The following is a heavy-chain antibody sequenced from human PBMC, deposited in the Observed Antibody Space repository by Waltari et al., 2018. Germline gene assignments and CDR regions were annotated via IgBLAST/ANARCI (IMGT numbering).Heavy chain of an antibody. CDR2: IQNTGHMI. Sequence: EVRLLDSGGRLVQPGGSLRLSCIASGCNFGVYGLPWLRQAPGGGLEWVSYIQNTGHMIYYADSVKGRFTISRDNAQNSVYLQMNSLRAEDTAVYYCARGCGGYCSSGEYYFDQWGQGTLVTVSS. V-gene: IGHV3-48*01. CDR1: GCNFGVYG. J-gene: IGHJ4*02. CDR3: ARGCGGYCSSGEYYFDQ. D-gene: IGHD2-21*01.